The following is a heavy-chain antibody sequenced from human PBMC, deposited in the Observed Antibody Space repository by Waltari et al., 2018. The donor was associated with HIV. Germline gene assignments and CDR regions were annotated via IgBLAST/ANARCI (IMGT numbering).Heavy chain of an antibody. CDR2: ITPSGGT. CDR1: GGSLGACY. Sequence: QVQLKQWGAGLLKPSETLSVTCAVSGGSLGACYWNWVRHSPGKGLEWIGEITPSGGTNYKPSLRGRVTISRDWSKNLFSLKLTSVTATDTAVYYCAGILHRASYSMDVWGQGTTVIVS. D-gene: IGHD4-4*01. CDR3: AGILHRASYSMDV. J-gene: IGHJ6*02. V-gene: IGHV4-34*02.